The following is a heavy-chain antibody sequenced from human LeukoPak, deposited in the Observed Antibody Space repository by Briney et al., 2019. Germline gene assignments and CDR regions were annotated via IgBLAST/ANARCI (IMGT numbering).Heavy chain of an antibody. J-gene: IGHJ4*02. Sequence: PGGSLRLSCAASGFTFSSYSMNWVRQAPGKGLEWVSYISSSSSTIYYAAAVKGRFTISRDNAKNSLYLQMNSLRAEDTAVYCGAREFRAEAGYWGQGTLVTVSS. CDR1: GFTFSSYS. D-gene: IGHD6-13*01. V-gene: IGHV3-48*01. CDR3: AREFRAEAGY. CDR2: ISSSSSTI.